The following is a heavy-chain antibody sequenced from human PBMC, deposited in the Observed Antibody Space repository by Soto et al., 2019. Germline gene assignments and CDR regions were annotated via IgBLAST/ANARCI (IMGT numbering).Heavy chain of an antibody. D-gene: IGHD3-22*01. CDR3: ARDPTITMIVVVTYYFYY. V-gene: IGHV3-30-3*01. Sequence: GGSLRLSCAASGFTFSSYAMHWVRQAPGKGLEWVAVISYDGSNKYYADSVKGRFTISRDNSKNTLYLEMNSLRAEDTAVYYCARDPTITMIVVVTYYFYYWGQGTLVTVSS. J-gene: IGHJ4*02. CDR2: ISYDGSNK. CDR1: GFTFSSYA.